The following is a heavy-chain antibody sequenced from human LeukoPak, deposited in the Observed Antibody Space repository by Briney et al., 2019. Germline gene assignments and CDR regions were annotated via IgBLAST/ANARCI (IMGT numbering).Heavy chain of an antibody. CDR2: ISSSGSTI. CDR1: GFTFSSYE. V-gene: IGHV3-48*03. CDR3: ARIGETYYDFWSGYLEDY. Sequence: GGSLRLSCAASGFTFSSYEMNWVRQAPGKGLEWVSYISSSGSTIYYADSVKGRFTISRDNAKNSLYLRMNSLRAEDTAVYYCARIGETYYDFWSGYLEDYWGQGTLVPVSS. J-gene: IGHJ4*02. D-gene: IGHD3-3*01.